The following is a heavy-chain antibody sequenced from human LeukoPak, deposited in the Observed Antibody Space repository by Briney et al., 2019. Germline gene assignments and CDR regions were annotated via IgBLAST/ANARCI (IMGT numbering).Heavy chain of an antibody. J-gene: IGHJ5*02. D-gene: IGHD3-16*02. CDR1: GGSISRYY. CDR3: ARLSPLNWFDP. Sequence: SETLSLTCTVSGGSISRYYWSWIRQPPGKGLEWIGRIYTSGSTNYNPSLKSRVTISVDTSKIQFSLKLTSVTAADTAVYYCARLSPLNWFDPWGQGTLVTVSS. V-gene: IGHV4-4*07. CDR2: IYTSGST.